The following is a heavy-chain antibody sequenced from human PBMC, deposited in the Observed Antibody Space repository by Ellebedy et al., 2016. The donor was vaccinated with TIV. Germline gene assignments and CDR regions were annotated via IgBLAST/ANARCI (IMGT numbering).Heavy chain of an antibody. D-gene: IGHD4-17*01. J-gene: IGHJ4*02. CDR2: INPNSGGT. CDR1: GYTFTSSG. V-gene: IGHV1-2*04. Sequence: AASVKVSCKTSGYTFTSSGFNWARQAPGQGLEWMGWINPNSGGTIYAQKFQDWVTLTRDTSISTAYMELSRLRSDDTAMYFCARAYGAEEFDHWGQGTLIAVSS. CDR3: ARAYGAEEFDH.